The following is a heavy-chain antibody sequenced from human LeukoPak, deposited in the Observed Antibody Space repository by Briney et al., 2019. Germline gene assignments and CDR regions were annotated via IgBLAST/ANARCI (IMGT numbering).Heavy chain of an antibody. D-gene: IGHD5-12*01. CDR3: ARLPRYGGYDHFDY. V-gene: IGHV4-59*12. CDR1: GDSIDSYY. CDR2: IYYRGTT. J-gene: IGHJ4*02. Sequence: SEPLSLTCTVSGDSIDSYYWIWLRQPPGKGLEWIGYIYYRGTTSYNPFLKSRVTISVDTSKNQFSLKLNSVTAADTAVYYCARLPRYGGYDHFDYWGQGILVIVSS.